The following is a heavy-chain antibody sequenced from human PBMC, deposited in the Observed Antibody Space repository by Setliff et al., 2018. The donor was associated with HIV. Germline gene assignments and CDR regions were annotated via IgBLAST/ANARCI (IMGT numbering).Heavy chain of an antibody. CDR1: GGSVSGHH. CDR2: ITPSGAT. J-gene: IGHJ5*02. Sequence: SETLSLTCAVYGGSVSGHHWGWFRQPPGKGLEWIGEITPSGATNYLPSLKSRVTMSLDTSKNQFSLKMTSVTAADTALYYCSNWNTTIDEDAWGQGTLVTVSS. CDR3: SNWNTTIDEDA. V-gene: IGHV4-34*01. D-gene: IGHD5-18*01.